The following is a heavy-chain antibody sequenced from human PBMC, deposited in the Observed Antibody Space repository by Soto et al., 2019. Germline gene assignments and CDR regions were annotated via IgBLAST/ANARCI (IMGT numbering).Heavy chain of an antibody. D-gene: IGHD3-3*01. CDR3: ARGLAEFWSGYYLEY. V-gene: IGHV1-18*01. J-gene: IGHJ4*02. CDR2: ISAYNGNT. Sequence: APVKVSSKASGSAFSCNGIIWVRQAPGQGLEWMGWISAYNGNTNYAQKLQGRVTMTTDTSTSTAYMELRSLRSDDTAVYYGARGLAEFWSGYYLEYWGQGTLVTVSS. CDR1: GSAFSCNG.